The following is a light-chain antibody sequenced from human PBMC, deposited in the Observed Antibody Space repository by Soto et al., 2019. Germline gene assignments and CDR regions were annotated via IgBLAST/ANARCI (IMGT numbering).Light chain of an antibody. V-gene: IGKV3-11*01. CDR1: QSVSSS. CDR3: QQRKNWPEFT. J-gene: IGKJ3*01. Sequence: EIVLTQSPAILSLSPGERTTLSCRASQSVSSSLVWYQQKRGQAPRLLIYDASNRDTGIPARFSGSGSETNFTLTISSLEPEDFAVYYCQQRKNWPEFTFGPGTKGDIK. CDR2: DAS.